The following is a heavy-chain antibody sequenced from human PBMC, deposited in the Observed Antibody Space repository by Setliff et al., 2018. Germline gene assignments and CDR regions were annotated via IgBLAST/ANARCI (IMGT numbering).Heavy chain of an antibody. V-gene: IGHV4-59*01. CDR2: IYYSGSN. CDR1: GGSSSSYY. J-gene: IGHJ3*01. Sequence: SETLSLTCIVSGGSSSSYYWSWIRQPPGKGLEWIAYIYYSGSNNYNPSLKSRVTISVDTSKNQFSLKLSSVTAADTAVYYCARGNNWEPDAFDVWGQGTMVTVSS. D-gene: IGHD1-20*01. CDR3: ARGNNWEPDAFDV.